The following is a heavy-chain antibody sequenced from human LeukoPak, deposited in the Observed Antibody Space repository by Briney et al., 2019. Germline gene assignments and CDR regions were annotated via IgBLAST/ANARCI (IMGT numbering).Heavy chain of an antibody. Sequence: GASVKVSCKASGGTFSSYATSWVRQAPGQGLEWMGGIIPIFGTANYAQKFQGRVTITADESTSTAYMELSSLRSEDTAVYYCARAREVSPRAYCGGDCYAEYFQHWGQGTLVTVSS. J-gene: IGHJ1*01. CDR3: ARAREVSPRAYCGGDCYAEYFQH. CDR2: IIPIFGTA. CDR1: GGTFSSYA. V-gene: IGHV1-69*01. D-gene: IGHD2-21*02.